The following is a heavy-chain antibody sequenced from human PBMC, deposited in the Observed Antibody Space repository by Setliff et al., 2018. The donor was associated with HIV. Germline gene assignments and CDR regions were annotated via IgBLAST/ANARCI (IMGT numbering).Heavy chain of an antibody. Sequence: ASVKVSCKASGYTFNNYALYWVRQAPGQGFEWMGWINTNTGSPTYAQGFTRRFVFSLDPSVRTAYLQITGLKADDTAVYYCARGYWEWEDSIGDAFDIWGQGTMVTVSS. J-gene: IGHJ3*02. V-gene: IGHV7-4-1*02. CDR1: GYTFNNYA. CDR2: INTNTGSP. D-gene: IGHD3-3*01. CDR3: ARGYWEWEDSIGDAFDI.